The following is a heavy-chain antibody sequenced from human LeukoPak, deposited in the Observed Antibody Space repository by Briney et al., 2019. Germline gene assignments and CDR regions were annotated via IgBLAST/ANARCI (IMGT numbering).Heavy chain of an antibody. CDR1: GFTFSNYW. CDR3: ARVVDYGWFDP. Sequence: GGSLRLSCTASGFTFSNYWMGWVRQAPGKGLEWVANIKEDGTTIYYVDSAKGRFTISRDNAKNSLYLQMNSVRDEDTAVYYCARVVDYGWFDPWGQGTLVAVSS. J-gene: IGHJ5*02. D-gene: IGHD3-16*01. V-gene: IGHV3-7*01. CDR2: IKEDGTTI.